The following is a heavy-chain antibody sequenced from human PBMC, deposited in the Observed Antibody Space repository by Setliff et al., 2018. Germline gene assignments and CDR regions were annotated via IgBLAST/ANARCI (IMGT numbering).Heavy chain of an antibody. D-gene: IGHD3-10*01. Sequence: GASVKVSCKATGGTFRNYGISWVRQAPGQGLEWMGWINTNTGNPSYAQGFTGRFVFSLDTSVSTAYLQISSLKAEDTALYYCARASRFGTIKYRGDYYMDVWGKGTTVTVSS. CDR1: GGTFRNYG. CDR3: ARASRFGTIKYRGDYYMDV. J-gene: IGHJ6*03. V-gene: IGHV7-4-1*02. CDR2: INTNTGNP.